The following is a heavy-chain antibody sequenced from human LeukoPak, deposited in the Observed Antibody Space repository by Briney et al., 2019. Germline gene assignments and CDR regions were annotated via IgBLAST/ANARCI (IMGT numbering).Heavy chain of an antibody. Sequence: SETLSLTCTVSGDSISNGGFYWSWICQHPGKGLEWIAYIYDSGTTYYSPALQSRVTISVDTSDNKFSLKLTSLTSADTAVYYCARGGDRRGFDYWGQGTLVTVSS. D-gene: IGHD1-14*01. V-gene: IGHV4-31*03. CDR1: GDSISNGGFY. CDR2: IYDSGTT. J-gene: IGHJ4*02. CDR3: ARGGDRRGFDY.